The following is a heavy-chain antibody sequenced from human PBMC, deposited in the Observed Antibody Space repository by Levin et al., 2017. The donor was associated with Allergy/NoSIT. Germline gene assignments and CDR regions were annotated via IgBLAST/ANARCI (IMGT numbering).Heavy chain of an antibody. CDR3: ARADSSGWYDMNEYFQH. CDR2: IYYSGST. CDR1: GGSISSYY. V-gene: IGHV4-59*01. Sequence: PSETLSLTCTVSGGSISSYYWSWIRQPPGKGLEWIGYIYYSGSTNYNPSLKSRVTISVDTSKNQFSLKLSSVTAADTAVYYCARADSSGWYDMNEYFQHWGQGTLVTVSS. J-gene: IGHJ1*01. D-gene: IGHD6-19*01.